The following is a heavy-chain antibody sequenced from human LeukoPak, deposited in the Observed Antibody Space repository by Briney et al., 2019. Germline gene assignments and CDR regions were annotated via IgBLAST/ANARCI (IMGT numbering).Heavy chain of an antibody. CDR2: ISSSRSYI. Sequence: GGSLRLSCAASGFTFSSYSMNWVRQAPGKGLEWVSSISSSRSYIYYADSVKGRFTISRDNAKNSLYLQMNSLRAEDTAVYYCARGANYYDSSGLNYYFDYWGQGTLVTVSS. CDR3: ARGANYYDSSGLNYYFDY. J-gene: IGHJ4*02. CDR1: GFTFSSYS. V-gene: IGHV3-21*01. D-gene: IGHD3-22*01.